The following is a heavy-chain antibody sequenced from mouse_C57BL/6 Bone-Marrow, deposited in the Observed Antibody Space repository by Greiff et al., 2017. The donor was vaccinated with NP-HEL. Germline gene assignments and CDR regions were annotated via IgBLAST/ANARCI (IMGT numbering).Heavy chain of an antibody. D-gene: IGHD2-2*01. CDR1: GYSITSGYY. J-gene: IGHJ3*01. Sequence: EVQLQESGPGLVKPSQSLSLTCSVTGYSITSGYYWNWIRQFPGNKLEWMGYISYDGSNNYNPSLKNRISITRDTSKNQFFLKLNSVTTEDTATYYCARAYGYDGLFAYWGQGTLVTVSA. V-gene: IGHV3-6*01. CDR3: ARAYGYDGLFAY. CDR2: ISYDGSN.